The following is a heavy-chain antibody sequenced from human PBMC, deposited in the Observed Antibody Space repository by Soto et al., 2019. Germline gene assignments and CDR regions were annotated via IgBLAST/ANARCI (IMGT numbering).Heavy chain of an antibody. CDR3: ARDDGYSGYDYMGYGGTDV. Sequence: SVKVSCKASGGTFSSYAISWVRQAPGQGLEWMGGIIPIFGTANYAQKFQGRVTITADESTSTAYMELSSLRSEDTAVYYCARDDGYSGYDYMGYGGTDVWGQGTTVTVSS. V-gene: IGHV1-69*13. CDR1: GGTFSSYA. J-gene: IGHJ6*02. CDR2: IIPIFGTA. D-gene: IGHD5-12*01.